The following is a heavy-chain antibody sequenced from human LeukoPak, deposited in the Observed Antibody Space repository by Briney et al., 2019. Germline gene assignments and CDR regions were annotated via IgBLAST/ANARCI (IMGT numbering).Heavy chain of an antibody. CDR2: ISYDGSNK. CDR3: ARARGDSSGDYYYYYMDV. V-gene: IGHV3-30-3*01. D-gene: IGHD3-22*01. CDR1: GFTFSSYA. Sequence: HPGGSLRLSCAASGFTFSSYAIHWVRQAPGKGLKWVAIISYDGSNKHYADSVKGRFTISRDNSKNTLYVQMNSLRTEDTAVYYCARARGDSSGDYYYYYMDVWGKGTTVTVSS. J-gene: IGHJ6*03.